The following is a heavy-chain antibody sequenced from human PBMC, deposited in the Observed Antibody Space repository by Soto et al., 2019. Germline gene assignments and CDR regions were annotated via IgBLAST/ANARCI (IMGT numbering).Heavy chain of an antibody. J-gene: IGHJ4*02. Sequence: QVQLQQWGAGLLKPSETLSLNCAVTGGSLSGYYWSWIRQPPGKGLEWIGEVKDGGHTNYSPSLRGRVTISSDPSTNQFSPRLNSVTAADTGVYYCARGQEGVVATHWDQGSLVTVSS. CDR3: ARGQEGVVATH. CDR1: GGSLSGYY. V-gene: IGHV4-34*01. CDR2: VKDGGHT. D-gene: IGHD5-12*01.